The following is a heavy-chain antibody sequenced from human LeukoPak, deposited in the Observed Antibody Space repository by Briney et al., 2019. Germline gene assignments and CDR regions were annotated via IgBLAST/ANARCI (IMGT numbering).Heavy chain of an antibody. Sequence: SETLSLTCAVYGGTFSGYYWSWIRQPPGKGLEWIGEINHSGSTYYNPSLKSRVTISVDTSKNQFSLKLSSVTAADTAVYYCASDNSSGAWFDPWGQGTLVTVSS. CDR3: ASDNSSGAWFDP. J-gene: IGHJ5*02. CDR1: GGTFSGYY. CDR2: INHSGST. V-gene: IGHV4-34*01. D-gene: IGHD6-19*01.